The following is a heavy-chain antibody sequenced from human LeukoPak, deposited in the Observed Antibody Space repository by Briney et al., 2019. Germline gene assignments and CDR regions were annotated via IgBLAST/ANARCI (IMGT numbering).Heavy chain of an antibody. Sequence: SETLSLTCTVSGGSISDYYWSWIRRPPGKGLEWIGWIFGIGDFNYNPSLKSRLSISVDTSNNQFSLKLTSATAADTAVYYCAREKDTGSNHEKIRYDIWGQGTMVTVSS. V-gene: IGHV4-59*01. D-gene: IGHD1-26*01. CDR2: IFGIGDF. CDR3: AREKDTGSNHEKIRYDI. J-gene: IGHJ3*02. CDR1: GGSISDYY.